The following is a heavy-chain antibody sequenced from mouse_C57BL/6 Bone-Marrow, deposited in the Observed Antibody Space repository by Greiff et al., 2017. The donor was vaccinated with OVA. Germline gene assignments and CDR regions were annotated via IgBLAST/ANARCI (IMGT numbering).Heavy chain of an antibody. CDR3: ARRYYGSSYETMDY. CDR1: GYTFTNYW. J-gene: IGHJ4*01. D-gene: IGHD1-1*01. Sequence: VMLVESGAELVRPGTSVKMSCKASGYTFTNYWIGWAKQRPGHGLEWIGDIYPGGGYTNYNEKFKGKATLTADKSSSTAYMQFSSLTSEDSAIYYCARRYYGSSYETMDYWGQGTSVTVSS. V-gene: IGHV1-63*01. CDR2: IYPGGGYT.